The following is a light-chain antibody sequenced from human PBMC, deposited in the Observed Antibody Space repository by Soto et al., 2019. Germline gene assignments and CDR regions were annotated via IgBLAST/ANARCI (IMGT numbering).Light chain of an antibody. CDR3: QQRSNWPFT. CDR2: DTS. V-gene: IGKV3-11*01. Sequence: EIVLTQAPTTLSFSLGERATLSCRASQTVSKYLAWYQQKPGQAPRRLIYDTSNRATGIPARFSGSGSGTDFTLTISGLQPEDFAVYYCQQRSNWPFTFGPGTTVDFK. J-gene: IGKJ3*01. CDR1: QTVSKY.